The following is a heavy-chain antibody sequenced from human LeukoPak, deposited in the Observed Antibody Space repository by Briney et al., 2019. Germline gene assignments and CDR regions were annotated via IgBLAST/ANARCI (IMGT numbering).Heavy chain of an antibody. V-gene: IGHV3-23*01. CDR1: GFTFSSYA. CDR2: ISGSGGST. D-gene: IGHD1-26*01. Sequence: GGSLRLSCAASGFTFSSYAMSWVRQAPGKGLEWVSAISGSGGSTYYADSVKGRFTISRDNTKNTLYLQMNSLRAEDTAVYYCAKAVGSRLSNDAFDIWGQGTMVTVSS. CDR3: AKAVGSRLSNDAFDI. J-gene: IGHJ3*02.